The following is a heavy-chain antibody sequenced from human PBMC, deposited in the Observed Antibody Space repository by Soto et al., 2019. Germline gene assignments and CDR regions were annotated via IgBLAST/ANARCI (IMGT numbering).Heavy chain of an antibody. CDR1: GGSISSSSYY. J-gene: IGHJ6*02. D-gene: IGHD1-26*01. CDR2: IYYSGST. Sequence: PSETLSLTCTVSGGSISSSSYYWGWIRQPPGKGLEWIGSIYYSGSTYYNPSLKSRVTISVDTSKNQFSLKLSSVTAADTAVYYCARQADKWELPTLYGYYYYYGMDVWGQGTTVTVSS. V-gene: IGHV4-39*01. CDR3: ARQADKWELPTLYGYYYYYGMDV.